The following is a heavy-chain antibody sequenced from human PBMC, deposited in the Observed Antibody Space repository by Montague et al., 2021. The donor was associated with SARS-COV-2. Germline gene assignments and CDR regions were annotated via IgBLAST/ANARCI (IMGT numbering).Heavy chain of an antibody. CDR2: MKSSGST. Sequence: SETLSLTCTVSGASINGHHWSWIRQPPVKGLEWIGYMKSSGSTNYKPSLKSRVTISVDTSKKQVSLKMISVTAADTAVYYCARDLGDRDGGFDYWGQGALVTVSS. CDR1: GASINGHH. D-gene: IGHD3-16*01. J-gene: IGHJ4*02. V-gene: IGHV4-59*11. CDR3: ARDLGDRDGGFDY.